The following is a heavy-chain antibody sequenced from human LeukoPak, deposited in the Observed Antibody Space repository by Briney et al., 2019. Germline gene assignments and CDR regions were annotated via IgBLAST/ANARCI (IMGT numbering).Heavy chain of an antibody. Sequence: LRLSCAASGFTFSSYAMSWVRQAPGKGLEWLGRIHSSGTISYNPSLKSRVTVSVDTSNNHLSLKLSSVTAADTAVHYCAMTGYCYNSSCSPDAFHIWGQGTVVTVSS. CDR1: GFTFSSYA. J-gene: IGHJ3*02. D-gene: IGHD2-2*01. V-gene: IGHV4-4*07. CDR2: IHSSGTI. CDR3: AMTGYCYNSSCSPDAFHI.